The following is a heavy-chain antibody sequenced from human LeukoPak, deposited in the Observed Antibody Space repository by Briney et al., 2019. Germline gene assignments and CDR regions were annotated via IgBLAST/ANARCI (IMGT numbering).Heavy chain of an antibody. CDR2: ISSSSSYI. CDR3: ARRTIFGVVMD. Sequence: PGGSLRLSCAASGFTFSSYSMNWVRQAPGKGLEWVSSISSSSSYIYYADSVKGRLTISRDNAKNSLYLQMNSLRAEDTAVYYCARRTIFGVVMDWGQGTLVTVSS. CDR1: GFTFSSYS. J-gene: IGHJ4*02. V-gene: IGHV3-21*01. D-gene: IGHD3-3*01.